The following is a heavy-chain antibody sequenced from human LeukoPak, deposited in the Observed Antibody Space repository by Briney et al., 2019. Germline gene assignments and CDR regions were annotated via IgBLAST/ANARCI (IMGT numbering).Heavy chain of an antibody. Sequence: GGSLRLSCAASGFTFSSYGMHWVRQAPGKGLKWVAFIRYDGTNKYYADSVKGRFTISRDNSKNTLYLQMNSLRAEDTAVFYCAKDPSRYSYVDYYYYMDVWGKGTTVTVSS. CDR2: IRYDGTNK. J-gene: IGHJ6*03. CDR1: GFTFSSYG. V-gene: IGHV3-30*02. CDR3: AKDPSRYSYVDYYYYMDV. D-gene: IGHD5-18*01.